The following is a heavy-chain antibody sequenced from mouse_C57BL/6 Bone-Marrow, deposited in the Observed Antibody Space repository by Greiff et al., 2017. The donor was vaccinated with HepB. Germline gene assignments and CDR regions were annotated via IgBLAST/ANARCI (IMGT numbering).Heavy chain of an antibody. CDR2: IYPGDGDT. D-gene: IGHD2-3*01. V-gene: IGHV1-80*01. CDR1: GYAFSSYW. Sequence: QVQLQQSGAELVKPGASVKISCKASGYAFSSYWMNWVKQRPGKGLEWIGQIYPGDGDTNYNGKFKGKATLTADKSSSTAYMQLSSLTSEDSAVYFCARGGSDGYFYWYFDLWGTGTTVTVSS. J-gene: IGHJ1*03. CDR3: ARGGSDGYFYWYFDL.